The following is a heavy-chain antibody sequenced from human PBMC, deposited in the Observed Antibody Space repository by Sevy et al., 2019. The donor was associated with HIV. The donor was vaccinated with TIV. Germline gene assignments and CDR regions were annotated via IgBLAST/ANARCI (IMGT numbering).Heavy chain of an antibody. D-gene: IGHD3-3*01. V-gene: IGHV3-23*01. CDR3: AKSGKYDFWSGGWFDP. Sequence: GGSLRLSCAASGFTFSSYAMSWVRQAPGKGLEWVSAISGSGGRTYYADSVKGRFTISRDNSKNTLYLQMNSLRAEDTAVYYCAKSGKYDFWSGGWFDPWGQGTLVTVSS. J-gene: IGHJ5*02. CDR1: GFTFSSYA. CDR2: ISGSGGRT.